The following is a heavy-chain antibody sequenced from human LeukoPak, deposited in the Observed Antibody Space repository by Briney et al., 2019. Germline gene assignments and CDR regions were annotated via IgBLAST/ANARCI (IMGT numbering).Heavy chain of an antibody. CDR1: GDSISSSSYY. J-gene: IGHJ5*02. V-gene: IGHV4-39*07. CDR3: ARKYSSSWYWFDP. Sequence: SETLSLTCSVSGDSISSSSYYWGWIRQPPGKGLEWIGSIYYSGSTYYNPSLKSRVTISVDTSKNQFSLKLSSVTAADTAVYYCARKYSSSWYWFDPWGQGTLVTVSS. CDR2: IYYSGST. D-gene: IGHD6-13*01.